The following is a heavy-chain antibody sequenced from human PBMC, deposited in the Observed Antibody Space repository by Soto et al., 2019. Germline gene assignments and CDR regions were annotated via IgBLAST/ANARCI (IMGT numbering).Heavy chain of an antibody. J-gene: IGHJ5*02. CDR1: GDRVSSNSAA. CDR3: ARDEYSSSWLGRYWFDP. Sequence: SQTLSLPCAISGDRVSSNSAAWNWIRQSPSRGLEWLGRTYYRSKWYNDYAVSVKSRITINPDTSKNQFSLQLNSVTPEDTAVYYCARDEYSSSWLGRYWFDPWGQGTLVTVSS. D-gene: IGHD6-13*01. CDR2: TYYRSKWYN. V-gene: IGHV6-1*01.